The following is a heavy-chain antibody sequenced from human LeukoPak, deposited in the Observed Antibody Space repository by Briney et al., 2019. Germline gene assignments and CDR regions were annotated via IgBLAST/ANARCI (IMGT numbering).Heavy chain of an antibody. D-gene: IGHD6-19*01. CDR1: GYTFTGYY. Sequence: ASVKVSCKASGYTFTGYYMHWVRQAPGQGLEWMGWINPNSGGTNYAQKFQGRVTMTRDTSISTAYMELSRLRSEDTAVYYCARGGGSGFYYYYYYMDVWGKGTTVTISS. V-gene: IGHV1-2*02. CDR2: INPNSGGT. J-gene: IGHJ6*03. CDR3: ARGGGSGFYYYYYYMDV.